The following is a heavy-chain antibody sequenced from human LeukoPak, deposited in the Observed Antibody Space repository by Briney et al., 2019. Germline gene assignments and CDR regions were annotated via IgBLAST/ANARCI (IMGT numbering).Heavy chain of an antibody. CDR2: IKPDGGDT. Sequence: GASVKVSCKASGYTFTDYYLRWVRQAPGHGLEWMGWIKPDGGDTNYAQRLQGRVTMTRDTSISTAYMELTNLSSDDTAVYYCARGITIYGVMIIYFDSWGQGTLVTVSS. J-gene: IGHJ4*02. CDR3: ARGITIYGVMIIYFDS. CDR1: GYTFTDYY. V-gene: IGHV1-2*02. D-gene: IGHD3-3*01.